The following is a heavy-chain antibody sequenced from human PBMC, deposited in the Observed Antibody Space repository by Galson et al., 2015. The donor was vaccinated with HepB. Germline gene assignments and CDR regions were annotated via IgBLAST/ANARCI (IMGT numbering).Heavy chain of an antibody. CDR3: AKGGIAARRGVGDY. J-gene: IGHJ4*02. CDR2: ISGSGGST. V-gene: IGHV3-23*01. CDR1: GFTFSSYA. Sequence: SLRLSCAASGFTFSSYATSWVRQAPGKGLEWVSAISGSGGSTYYADSVKGRFTISRDNSKNTLYLQMNSLRAEDTAVYYCAKGGIAARRGVGDYWGQGTLVTVSS. D-gene: IGHD6-6*01.